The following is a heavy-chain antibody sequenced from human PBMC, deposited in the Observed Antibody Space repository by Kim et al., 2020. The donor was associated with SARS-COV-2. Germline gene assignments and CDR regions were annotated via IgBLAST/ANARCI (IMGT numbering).Heavy chain of an antibody. D-gene: IGHD3-10*01. Sequence: SETLSLTCTVSGGSISSSSYYWGWIRQPPGKGLEWIGSIYYSGSTYYNPSLKSRVTISVDTSKNQFSLKLSSVTAADTAVYYCASNIWFGDLTDAFDIWGQGTMVTVSS. CDR2: IYYSGST. CDR1: GGSISSSSYY. V-gene: IGHV4-39*07. CDR3: ASNIWFGDLTDAFDI. J-gene: IGHJ3*02.